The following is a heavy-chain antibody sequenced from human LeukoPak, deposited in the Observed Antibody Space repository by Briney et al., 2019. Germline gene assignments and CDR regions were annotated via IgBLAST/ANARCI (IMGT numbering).Heavy chain of an antibody. Sequence: GASVKVSCKASGGTFSSYAISWVRQAPGQGLEWMGGIIPIFGTANYAQKFQGRVTITTDESTSTAYMELNSLRSEYTAVYYCARYSSGYYSHFDYWGQGTLVTVSS. V-gene: IGHV1-69*05. CDR3: ARYSSGYYSHFDY. D-gene: IGHD3-22*01. CDR1: GGTFSSYA. CDR2: IIPIFGTA. J-gene: IGHJ4*02.